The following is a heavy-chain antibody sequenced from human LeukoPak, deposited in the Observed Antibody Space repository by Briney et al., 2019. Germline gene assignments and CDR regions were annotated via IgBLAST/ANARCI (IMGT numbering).Heavy chain of an antibody. Sequence: ASVKVSCKASGYTFTSYDINWVRQATGQGLEWMGCMNPNSGNTGCAQKFQGRVTMTRNTSISTAYMELSSLRSEDTAVYYCARGPTYYDYVWGSYHHPMANDYWGQGTLVTVSS. D-gene: IGHD3-16*01. CDR3: ARGPTYYDYVWGSYHHPMANDY. CDR1: GYTFTSYD. J-gene: IGHJ4*02. V-gene: IGHV1-8*01. CDR2: MNPNSGNT.